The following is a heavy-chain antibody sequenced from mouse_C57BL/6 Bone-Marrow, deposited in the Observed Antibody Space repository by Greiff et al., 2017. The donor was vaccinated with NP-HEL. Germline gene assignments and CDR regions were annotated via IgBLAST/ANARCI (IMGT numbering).Heavy chain of an antibody. Sequence: VQLQQSGAELVRPGASVKLSCTASGFNIKDDYMHWVKQRPEQGLEWIGWIDPENGDTEYASKFQGKATITADTSSNTAYLQLSSLTSEDTAVYYCTKGSSSLWGQGTTLTVSS. CDR1: GFNIKDDY. V-gene: IGHV14-4*01. CDR2: IDPENGDT. D-gene: IGHD1-1*01. J-gene: IGHJ2*01. CDR3: TKGSSSL.